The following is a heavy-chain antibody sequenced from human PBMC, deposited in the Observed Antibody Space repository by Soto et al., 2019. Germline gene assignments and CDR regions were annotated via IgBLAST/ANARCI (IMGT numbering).Heavy chain of an antibody. CDR3: ARGRYSICDV. D-gene: IGHD4-4*01. CDR2: INHSGST. CDR1: GGSFSGYN. Sequence: PSETLSLTGDLYGGSFSGYNCSWIRQPPGKGLEWIGEINHSGSTNYNPSLKSRVTISVVTSKNQFSLKLSSVTAADTAVYYCARGRYSICDVWGQGTTVTVSS. J-gene: IGHJ6*02. V-gene: IGHV4-34*01.